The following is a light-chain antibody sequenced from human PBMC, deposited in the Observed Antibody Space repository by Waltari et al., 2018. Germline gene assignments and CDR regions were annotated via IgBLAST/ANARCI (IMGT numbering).Light chain of an antibody. CDR2: DAS. J-gene: IGKJ4*01. V-gene: IGKV3-11*01. Sequence: EIVLIQSPATLSLSPGERATLSCRASQSVSSYLAWYQQKPGPAPRLLIYDASNRATGIPARFSGSGSGTDFTLTISSLEPEDFAVYYCQQRGKWPCTFGGGTKVEIK. CDR3: QQRGKWPCT. CDR1: QSVSSY.